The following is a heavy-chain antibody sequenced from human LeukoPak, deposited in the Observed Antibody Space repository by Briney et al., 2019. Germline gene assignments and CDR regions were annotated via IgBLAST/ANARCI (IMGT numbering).Heavy chain of an antibody. J-gene: IGHJ4*02. CDR2: ISWNSGSI. V-gene: IGHV3-9*01. CDR1: GFTFDDYA. D-gene: IGHD3-16*01. Sequence: GGSLRLSCAASGFTFDDYAMHWVRQAPGKGLEWVSGISWNSGSIGYADSVKGRFTFSRDNAKNSLYLQMNSLRAEDTALYYCTAFSRGRGPVLGLRLRWGQGTPVTVSS. CDR3: TAFSRGRGPVLGLRLR.